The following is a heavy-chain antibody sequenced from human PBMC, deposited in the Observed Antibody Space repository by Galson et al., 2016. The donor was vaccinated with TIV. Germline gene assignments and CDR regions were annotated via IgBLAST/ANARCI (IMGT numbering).Heavy chain of an antibody. CDR3: ARVWLPESFDYFSHSYMNV. D-gene: IGHD5-24*01. Sequence: SVKVSCKASGGTFGRHAISWVRQAPGQGLEWMGGIMPIFDTANYAQKIQGRVTLTTDESTSTVYMELISLRSEDTAVYFCARVWLPESFDYFSHSYMNVLGIGTTVTVSS. V-gene: IGHV1-69*05. J-gene: IGHJ6*03. CDR1: GGTFGRHA. CDR2: IMPIFDTA.